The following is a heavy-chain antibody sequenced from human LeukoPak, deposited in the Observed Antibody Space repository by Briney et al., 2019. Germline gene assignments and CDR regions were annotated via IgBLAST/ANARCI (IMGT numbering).Heavy chain of an antibody. CDR3: ARDAPQVPAAGVLAS. CDR2: MYSRGDT. V-gene: IGHV3-53*01. CDR1: GFTVSDNY. Sequence: GGSLRLSCAASGFTVSDNYMSWVRQAPGKGLEWVSVMYSRGDTYYANSVKGRFTFSRDISKNTLHLQMNGLRTEDTAMYYCARDAPQVPAAGVLASWGHGTLVIVSS. D-gene: IGHD6-13*01. J-gene: IGHJ5*01.